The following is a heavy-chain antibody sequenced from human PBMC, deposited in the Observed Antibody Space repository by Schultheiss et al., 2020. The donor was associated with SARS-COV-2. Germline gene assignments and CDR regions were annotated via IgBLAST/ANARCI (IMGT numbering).Heavy chain of an antibody. V-gene: IGHV3-23*01. CDR3: ARDLDYSFVS. D-gene: IGHD2-21*01. Sequence: GGSLRLSCAASGFIVSSNYMSWVRQAPGKGLEWVSAISGSGGSTYYADSVKGRFTISRDNSKNTLWLQMNRLRAEDTAVYYCARDLDYSFVSWGQGTLVTVSS. CDR1: GFIVSSNY. CDR2: ISGSGGST. J-gene: IGHJ4*02.